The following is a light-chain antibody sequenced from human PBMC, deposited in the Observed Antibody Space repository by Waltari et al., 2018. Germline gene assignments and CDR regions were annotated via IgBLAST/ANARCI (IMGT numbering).Light chain of an antibody. V-gene: IGKV3-11*01. Sequence: CMDSQSVSSYLAWYQQKPGQAPRLLIYGASTRATGIPARFSGSGSGTDFTLTISSLEPEDVAVYYCQQRSNWPITFGQGTRLEIK. CDR1: QSVSSY. CDR2: GAS. J-gene: IGKJ5*01. CDR3: QQRSNWPIT.